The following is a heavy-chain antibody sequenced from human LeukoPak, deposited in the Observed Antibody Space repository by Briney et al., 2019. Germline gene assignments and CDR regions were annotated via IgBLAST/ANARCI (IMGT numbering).Heavy chain of an antibody. CDR1: GYSFTSYW. J-gene: IGHJ4*02. Sequence: GESLKISCKGSGYSFTSYWIGWVRQMPGKGLEWMGIIYPGDSDTRYSPSFRGQVTISADKSISTAYLQWSSLKASDTAMYYCASTSVATTWGFDYWGQGTLVTVSS. CDR3: ASTSVATTWGFDY. CDR2: IYPGDSDT. D-gene: IGHD5-12*01. V-gene: IGHV5-51*01.